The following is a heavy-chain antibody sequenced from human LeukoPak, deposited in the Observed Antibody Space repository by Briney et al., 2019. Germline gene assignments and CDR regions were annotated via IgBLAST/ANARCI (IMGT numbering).Heavy chain of an antibody. J-gene: IGHJ6*02. Sequence: GGSLRLSCAASGFTFSSYAMSWVRQAPGKGLEWVSAISGSGGSTYCADSVKGRFTISRDNSKNTLYLQMNSLRAEDTAVYYCAKSVSYSSSWYVHYGMDVWGQGTTVTVSS. V-gene: IGHV3-23*01. CDR3: AKSVSYSSSWYVHYGMDV. CDR1: GFTFSSYA. CDR2: ISGSGGST. D-gene: IGHD6-13*01.